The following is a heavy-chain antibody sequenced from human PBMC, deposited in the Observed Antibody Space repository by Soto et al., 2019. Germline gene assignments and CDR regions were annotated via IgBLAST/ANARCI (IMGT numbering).Heavy chain of an antibody. CDR2: IWYDGSNK. CDR1: GFTFSSYG. J-gene: IGHJ4*02. CDR3: ARVGDYGPDIDY. V-gene: IGHV3-33*01. Sequence: QVQLVESGGGVVQPGRSLRLSCAASGFTFSSYGMHWVRQAPGKGLEWVAVIWYDGSNKYYADSVKGRFTISRDNSKNTLYLQMNSLRAEDTAVYYCARVGDYGPDIDYWGQGTLVTVSS. D-gene: IGHD4-17*01.